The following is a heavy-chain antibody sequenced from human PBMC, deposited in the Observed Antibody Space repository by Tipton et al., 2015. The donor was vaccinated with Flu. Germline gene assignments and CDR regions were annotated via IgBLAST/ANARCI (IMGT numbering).Heavy chain of an antibody. D-gene: IGHD3-10*01. CDR3: ARGSGSGTDVTFYF. V-gene: IGHV4-4*07. CDR2: RYVSGST. J-gene: IGHJ4*02. CDR1: GGSMSSFY. Sequence: LSLTCTVSGGSMSSFYWTWIRQPAGKGLEWIGRRYVSGSTKYNPSLKSRVTMSVDTSKNQFSLKLSSVTAADTAVYYCARGSGSGTDVTFYFWGQGTLVTVSS.